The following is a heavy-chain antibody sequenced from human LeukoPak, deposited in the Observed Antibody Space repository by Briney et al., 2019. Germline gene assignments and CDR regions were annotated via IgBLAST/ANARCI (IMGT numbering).Heavy chain of an antibody. Sequence: SGGSLRLSCAASGFTFSIFAMRGVRQAPGEGLEGVSNITGSGGYKYYADSVKGRFTISRDHSKNTVSLQMNSLRAEDTAVYYCATDGDTSGYYYLDYWGQGTLVTVSS. D-gene: IGHD3-22*01. V-gene: IGHV3-23*01. CDR1: GFTFSIFA. J-gene: IGHJ4*02. CDR3: ATDGDTSGYYYLDY. CDR2: ITGSGGYK.